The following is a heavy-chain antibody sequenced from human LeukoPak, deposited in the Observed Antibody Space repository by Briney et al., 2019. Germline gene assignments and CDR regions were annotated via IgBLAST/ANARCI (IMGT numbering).Heavy chain of an antibody. D-gene: IGHD3-22*01. J-gene: IGHJ3*02. V-gene: IGHV4-34*01. CDR1: GGSFSGYY. Sequence: SETPSLTCAVYGGSFSGYYWSWIRQPPGKGLEWIGEINHSGSTNYNPSLKSRVTISVDTSKNQFSLKLSSVTAADTAVYYCARPYYYDSSGPFYAFDIWGQGTMVTVSS. CDR3: ARPYYYDSSGPFYAFDI. CDR2: INHSGST.